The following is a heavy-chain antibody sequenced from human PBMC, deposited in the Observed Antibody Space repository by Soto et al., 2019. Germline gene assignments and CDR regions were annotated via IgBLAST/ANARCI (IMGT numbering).Heavy chain of an antibody. CDR1: GSTFSSYT. CDR2: IIPVLGVT. CDR3: ARRRYCGADCYSKYYYGMDV. D-gene: IGHD2-21*02. J-gene: IGHJ6*02. V-gene: IGHV1-69*02. Sequence: QVQLVQSGAEVKKPGSSVKVSCQASGSTFSSYTVSWVRQAPGQGLEWMGRIIPVLGVTNYAPKCKGRVTIRADKSKTTAYMELSRLRSGDTAVYYWARRRYCGADCYSKYYYGMDVWGQGTTVTVSS.